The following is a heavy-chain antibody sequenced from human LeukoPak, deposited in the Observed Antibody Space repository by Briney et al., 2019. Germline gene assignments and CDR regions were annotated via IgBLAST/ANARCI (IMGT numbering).Heavy chain of an antibody. CDR2: INHSGST. CDR3: AREGGIVVVTVPFDY. Sequence: SETLSLTCAVYGGSFSGYYWSWIRQPPGKGLEWIGEINHSGSTNYNPSLKSRVTISVDTSKNQFSLKLSSVTAADTAVYYCAREGGIVVVTVPFDYWGQGTLVTVSS. V-gene: IGHV4-34*01. CDR1: GGSFSGYY. J-gene: IGHJ4*02. D-gene: IGHD2-21*02.